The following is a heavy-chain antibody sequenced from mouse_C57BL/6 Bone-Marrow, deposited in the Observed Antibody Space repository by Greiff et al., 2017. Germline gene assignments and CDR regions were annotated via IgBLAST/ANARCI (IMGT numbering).Heavy chain of an antibody. CDR3: ARGLTGSYYYAMDY. CDR2: ISSGSSTI. V-gene: IGHV5-17*01. CDR1: GFTFSDYG. D-gene: IGHD4-1*01. J-gene: IGHJ4*01. Sequence: EVKLVESGGGLVKPGGSLKLSCAASGFTFSDYGMHWVRQAPEKGLEWVAYISSGSSTIYYADTVKGRFTISRDNAKNTLFLQMTSLRSEDTAMYYCARGLTGSYYYAMDYWGQGTSVTVSS.